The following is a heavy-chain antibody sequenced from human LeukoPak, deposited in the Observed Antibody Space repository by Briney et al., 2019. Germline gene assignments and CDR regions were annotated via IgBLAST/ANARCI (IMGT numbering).Heavy chain of an antibody. D-gene: IGHD2-15*01. Sequence: PSETLSLTCAVYGGSFSGYYWSWIRQPPGKGLEWIEEINHSGSTNYNPSLKSRVTISVDTSKNQFSLKLSSVTAADTAVYYCARGLPDCSGGSCYPNWFDPWGQGTLVTVSS. CDR1: GGSFSGYY. V-gene: IGHV4-34*01. CDR3: ARGLPDCSGGSCYPNWFDP. CDR2: INHSGST. J-gene: IGHJ5*02.